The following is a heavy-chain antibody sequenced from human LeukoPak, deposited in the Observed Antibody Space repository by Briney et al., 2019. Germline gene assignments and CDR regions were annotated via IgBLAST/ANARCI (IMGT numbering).Heavy chain of an antibody. CDR2: FGPEDGET. CDR3: AREEVRYGGKVYYFDY. V-gene: IGHV1-24*01. D-gene: IGHD4-23*01. Sequence: ASVKVSCKVSGYTLTELSMHWVRQAPGKGLEWMGGFGPEDGETIYAQKFQGRVTITADKSTSTAYMELSSLRSEDTAVYYCAREEVRYGGKVYYFDYWGQGTLVTVSS. J-gene: IGHJ4*02. CDR1: GYTLTELS.